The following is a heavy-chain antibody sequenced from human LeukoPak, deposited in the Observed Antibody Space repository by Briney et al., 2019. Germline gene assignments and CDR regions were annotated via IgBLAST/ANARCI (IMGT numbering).Heavy chain of an antibody. D-gene: IGHD6-6*01. CDR2: LYYSGTT. J-gene: IGHJ5*02. Sequence: SETLSLTCTVSGGSISGSSYYWGWIRQPPGKGLEWIGSLYYSGTTYYNPSLKSRVTISVDTSKSQFSLKLTSVTAADTAVYYCARIAARPQYNWFDPWGQGTLVTVSS. V-gene: IGHV4-39*07. CDR1: GGSISGSSYY. CDR3: ARIAARPQYNWFDP.